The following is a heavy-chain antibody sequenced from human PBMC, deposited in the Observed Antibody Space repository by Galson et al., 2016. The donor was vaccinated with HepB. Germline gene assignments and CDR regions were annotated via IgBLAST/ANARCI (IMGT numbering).Heavy chain of an antibody. CDR2: ISGSGGIV. CDR1: GFTFSSQS. J-gene: IGHJ4*02. V-gene: IGHV3-48*04. Sequence: SLRLSCAVSGFTFSSQSMNWVRQAPGKGLEWVSYISGSGGIVFYADSVKGRFTISRDNAKNSVYLVMNSLRAEDTAVYYCARLHFDTFPSPGYWGQGALVTVSS. D-gene: IGHD3-9*01. CDR3: ARLHFDTFPSPGY.